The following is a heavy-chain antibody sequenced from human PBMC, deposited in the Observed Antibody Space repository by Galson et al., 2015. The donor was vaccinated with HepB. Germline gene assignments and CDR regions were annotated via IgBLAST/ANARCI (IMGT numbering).Heavy chain of an antibody. J-gene: IGHJ5*02. Sequence: SCKASGYTLTDYYIHWMRQAPGLGLEWMGRINPNSGGTTHAQQFQGRVAMTRDTSINTAYMELSRLRSDDTAVYYCARGGTSSNSAAPNWFDPWGPGTLVPVSS. D-gene: IGHD2-2*01. CDR1: GYTLTDYY. CDR2: INPNSGGT. V-gene: IGHV1-2*02. CDR3: ARGGTSSNSAAPNWFDP.